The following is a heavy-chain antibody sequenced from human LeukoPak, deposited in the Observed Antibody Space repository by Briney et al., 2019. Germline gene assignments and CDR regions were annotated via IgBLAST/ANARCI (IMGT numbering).Heavy chain of an antibody. CDR3: ARDRVGNWNRYFDY. CDR2: IHYSGST. CDR1: GGSISSSSYY. J-gene: IGHJ4*02. V-gene: IGHV4-39*07. Sequence: SETLSLTCTVSGGSISSSSYYWGWIRQPPGKGLEWIESIHYSGSTYYNPSLKSRVTISVDTSKNQFSLKLSSVTAADTAVYYCARDRVGNWNRYFDYWGQGTLVTVSS. D-gene: IGHD1-20*01.